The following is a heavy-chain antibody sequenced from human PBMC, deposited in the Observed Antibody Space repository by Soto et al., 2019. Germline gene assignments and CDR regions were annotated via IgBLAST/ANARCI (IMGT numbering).Heavy chain of an antibody. J-gene: IGHJ6*02. CDR2: IYHSGST. V-gene: IGHV4-4*02. Sequence: SETLSLTCAVSGGSISSSNWWSWVRQPPGKGLEWIGEIYHSGSTNYNPSLKSRATISVDKSKNQFSLKLSSVTAADTVLFYCARIRGPAADLYYYYGMDVWGQGTTVTVS. D-gene: IGHD2-2*01. CDR3: ARIRGPAADLYYYYGMDV. CDR1: GGSISSSNW.